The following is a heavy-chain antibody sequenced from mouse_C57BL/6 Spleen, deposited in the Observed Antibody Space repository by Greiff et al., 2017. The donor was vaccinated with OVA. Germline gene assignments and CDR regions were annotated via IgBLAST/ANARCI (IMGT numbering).Heavy chain of an antibody. V-gene: IGHV14-4*01. CDR3: SGGAWFAY. CDR2: IDPENGDT. Sequence: VQLQQSGAELVRPGASVKLSCTASGFNIKDDYMHWVKQRPEQGLEWIGWIDPENGDTEYASKFQGKATITADTSSNTAYLQLSSLTSEDTAVYYCSGGAWFAYWGKGTLVTVSA. J-gene: IGHJ3*01. CDR1: GFNIKDDY.